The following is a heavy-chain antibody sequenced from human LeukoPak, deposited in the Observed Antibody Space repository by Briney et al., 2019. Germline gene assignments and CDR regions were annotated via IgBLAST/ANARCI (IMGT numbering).Heavy chain of an antibody. CDR2: IIPIFGTA. CDR3: ASGFWSGYKGLLGLDY. D-gene: IGHD3-3*01. Sequence: SVKVSCKASGGTFSSYAISWVRQAPGQGLEWMGGIIPIFGTANYAQKFQGRVTITADESTSTAYMELSSLRSEDTAVYYCASGFWSGYKGLLGLDYWGQGTLVTVSS. J-gene: IGHJ4*02. CDR1: GGTFSSYA. V-gene: IGHV1-69*13.